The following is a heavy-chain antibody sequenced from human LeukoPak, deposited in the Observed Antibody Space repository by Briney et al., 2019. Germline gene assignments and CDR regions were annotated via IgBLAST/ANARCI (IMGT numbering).Heavy chain of an antibody. D-gene: IGHD1-26*01. CDR1: GCSFSTYT. J-gene: IGHJ4*02. CDR2: ITSSSSTI. CDR3: VRNEWGDY. V-gene: IGHV3-48*02. Sequence: TARSLRLSCASSGCSFSTYTMNSARQAPGKGLEWLSYITSSSSTIYYADSVEGRFNVSRDNAKNSLYLQMNSLRDEETAVYYCVRNEWGDYWGQGTAVTVSS.